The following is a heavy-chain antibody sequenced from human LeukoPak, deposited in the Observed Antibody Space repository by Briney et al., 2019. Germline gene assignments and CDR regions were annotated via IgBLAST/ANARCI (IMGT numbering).Heavy chain of an antibody. CDR1: GYTFTSYG. Sequence: ASVKVSCKASGYTFTSYGISWVRQAPGQGLEWMGWISAYNGNTNYAQKLQGRVTMTTDTSTSTAYMELRSLRSDDTAVYYCASTIGYYYDSSGSTDAFDIWGQGTMVTVSS. V-gene: IGHV1-18*01. CDR2: ISAYNGNT. CDR3: ASTIGYYYDSSGSTDAFDI. J-gene: IGHJ3*02. D-gene: IGHD3-22*01.